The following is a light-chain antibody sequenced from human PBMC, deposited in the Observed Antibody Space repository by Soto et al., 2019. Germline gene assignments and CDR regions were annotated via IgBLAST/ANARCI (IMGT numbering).Light chain of an antibody. V-gene: IGKV2-29*03. CDR1: ESLLHSNGKTY. CDR3: VQGLQLPVT. CDR2: EVS. J-gene: IGKJ4*01. Sequence: EIVTTPTPLSLAFTPGQPASISCKSSESLLHSNGKTYFYWPMQKRGQPPQLLIYEVSSRFSGVTDWCGGSGSGTDITMTISRVEAEDVGLYYCVQGLQLPVTFGGGTKVYIK.